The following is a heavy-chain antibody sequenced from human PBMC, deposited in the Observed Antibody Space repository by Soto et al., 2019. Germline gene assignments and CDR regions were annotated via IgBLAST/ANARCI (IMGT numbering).Heavy chain of an antibody. CDR1: GGPISSYY. V-gene: IGHV4-59*01. Sequence: QVQLQESGPGLVKPSETLSLTCTVSGGPISSYYWSWIRQPPGKGLEWIGYIYYSGSTNYKPSLKGRVTISVDTSKNQFSLKLSSVTAADTAVYYCARLTTIASYYFDYWGQGTLVTVSS. J-gene: IGHJ4*02. CDR3: ARLTTIASYYFDY. D-gene: IGHD4-17*01. CDR2: IYYSGST.